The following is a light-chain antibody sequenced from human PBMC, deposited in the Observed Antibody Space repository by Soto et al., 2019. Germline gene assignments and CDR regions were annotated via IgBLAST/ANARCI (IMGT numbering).Light chain of an antibody. CDR3: SSYTSFSTYV. CDR2: EVS. J-gene: IGLJ1*01. Sequence: QSVLTQPASVSGSPGQSITISCTGTISDVGGYNYVSWYQQHPGKAPKLMIYEVSNRPSGVSNRFSGSKSDNTASLTISGLQAEDEADYYCSSYTSFSTYVFGTGTKVALL. CDR1: ISDVGGYNY. V-gene: IGLV2-14*01.